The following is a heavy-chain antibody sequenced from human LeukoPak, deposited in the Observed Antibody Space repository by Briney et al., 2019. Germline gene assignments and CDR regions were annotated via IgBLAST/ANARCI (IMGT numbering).Heavy chain of an antibody. CDR2: VYYSGST. CDR1: GGSISSSSYY. J-gene: IGHJ4*02. Sequence: SETLSLTCTVSGGSISSSSYYWGWLRQPPGTGLEWVGSVYYSGSTYYNPSLKSQVTISVDTSKNQFSLKLSSVTAADTAVYYCARRPKGLDSSGWHGFDYWGQGTLVTVSS. D-gene: IGHD6-19*01. V-gene: IGHV4-39*01. CDR3: ARRPKGLDSSGWHGFDY.